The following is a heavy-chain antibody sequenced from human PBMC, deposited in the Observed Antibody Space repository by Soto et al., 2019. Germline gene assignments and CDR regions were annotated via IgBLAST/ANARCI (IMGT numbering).Heavy chain of an antibody. D-gene: IGHD6-13*01. Sequence: SVKVSCKASGGTFSSYTISWVRQAPGQGLEWMGRIIPILGIANYAQKFQGRVTITADKSTSTAYMELSSLRSEDTAVYYCARARAAAAGRYAPFDPWGQGTLVTVSS. CDR3: ARARAAAAGRYAPFDP. CDR1: GGTFSSYT. CDR2: IIPILGIA. J-gene: IGHJ5*02. V-gene: IGHV1-69*02.